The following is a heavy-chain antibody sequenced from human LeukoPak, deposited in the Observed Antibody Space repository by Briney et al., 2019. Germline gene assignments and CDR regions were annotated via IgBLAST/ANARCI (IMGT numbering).Heavy chain of an antibody. CDR2: INPNSGGT. D-gene: IGHD3-10*01. CDR1: GYTFTGYY. CDR3: ARDSGREVDGSGTHYKANY. J-gene: IGHJ4*02. Sequence: ASVKVSCKASGYTFTGYYMHWVRQDPGQGLEWMGWINPNSGGTNYAQKFQRRVTMARDTSTSTAYMELSRLRSDDTAVYYCARDSGREVDGSGTHYKANYWGQGTLVTVSS. V-gene: IGHV1-2*02.